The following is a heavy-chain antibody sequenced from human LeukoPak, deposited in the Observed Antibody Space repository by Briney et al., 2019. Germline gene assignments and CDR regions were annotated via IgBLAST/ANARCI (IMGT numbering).Heavy chain of an antibody. V-gene: IGHV3-23*01. J-gene: IGHJ6*03. CDR1: GFTFSSYA. CDR2: ISGSGGST. CDR3: AKVGFPVYYYYYMDV. Sequence: PGGSLRLSCAASGFTFSSYAMSWVRQATGKGLEWVSAISGSGGSTYYADSVKGRFIISRDNSKNTLYLQMNSLRAEDTAVYYCAKVGFPVYYYYYMDVWGKGTTVTFSS.